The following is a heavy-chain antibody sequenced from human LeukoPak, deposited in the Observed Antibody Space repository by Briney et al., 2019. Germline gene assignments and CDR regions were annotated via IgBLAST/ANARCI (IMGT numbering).Heavy chain of an antibody. CDR1: GFTFSGYA. CDR3: ARATDWSSSWYFPLGYYYYGMDV. J-gene: IGHJ6*02. CDR2: ISGSGGST. Sequence: GGSLRLSCAASGFTFSGYAMSWVRQAPGKGLDWVSAISGSGGSTYYADSVKGRFTISRDNSKNTLYLQMNSLRAEDTAVYYCARATDWSSSWYFPLGYYYYGMDVWGQGTTVTVSS. D-gene: IGHD6-13*01. V-gene: IGHV3-23*01.